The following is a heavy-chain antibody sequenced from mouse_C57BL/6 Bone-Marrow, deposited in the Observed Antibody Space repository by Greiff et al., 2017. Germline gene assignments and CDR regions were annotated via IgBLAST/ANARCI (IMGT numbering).Heavy chain of an antibody. J-gene: IGHJ2*01. Sequence: QVQLQQPGAELVKPGASVKVSCKASGYTFTSYWMHWVKQRPGQGLEWIGRIHPSDSDTNYNQKFKGKATLNVDKSSSTAYMQLSSLTAEDSAVYYCAIEGDYYGNFRNYFDYWGQGTTLTVSS. CDR3: AIEGDYYGNFRNYFDY. D-gene: IGHD2-1*01. CDR2: IHPSDSDT. V-gene: IGHV1-74*01. CDR1: GYTFTSYW.